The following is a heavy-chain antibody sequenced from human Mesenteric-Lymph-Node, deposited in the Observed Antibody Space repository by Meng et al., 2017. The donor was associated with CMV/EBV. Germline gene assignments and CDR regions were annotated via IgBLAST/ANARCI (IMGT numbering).Heavy chain of an antibody. CDR3: AKMSRPAAIVGADY. CDR2: ISGSGGST. D-gene: IGHD2-2*02. J-gene: IGHJ4*02. CDR1: GFTFSSYA. V-gene: IGHV3-23*01. Sequence: GGSLRLSCAASGFTFSSYAMSWVRQAPGKGLEWVSAISGSGGSTHYADSVKGRFTISRDNSKNTLYLQMNSLRAEDTAVYYCAKMSRPAAIVGADYWGQGTLVTVSS.